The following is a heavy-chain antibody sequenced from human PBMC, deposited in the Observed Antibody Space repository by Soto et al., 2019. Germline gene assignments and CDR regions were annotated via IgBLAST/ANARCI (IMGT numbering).Heavy chain of an antibody. V-gene: IGHV1-18*01. CDR2: ISAYNSNI. Sequence: QVQLVQSGAEVKKPGASVKVSCKASGYTFINYGISWVRQAPGQGLEWMGCISAYNSNIKNAQKFQGRVTMTSDTSTSTAYMKVRSLRSDDTAVYYGARDMNAHGDYIAYWGQGTLVTVSS. J-gene: IGHJ4*02. CDR3: ARDMNAHGDYIAY. D-gene: IGHD4-17*01. CDR1: GYTFINYG.